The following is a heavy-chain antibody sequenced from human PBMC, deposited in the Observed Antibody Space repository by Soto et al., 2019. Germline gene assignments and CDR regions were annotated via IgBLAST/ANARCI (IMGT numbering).Heavy chain of an antibody. V-gene: IGHV1-8*01. CDR3: ARGRIFVSRNDVFDL. CDR1: GYTFTSYD. J-gene: IGHJ3*01. CDR2: MNPNSGNT. Sequence: ASVKVSCKASGYTFTSYDISWVRQATGQGLEWMGWMNPNSGNTGYAQEFQGRVTMTRNTSIGTAYMELSSLRSEDTAVYYCARGRIFVSRNDVFDLWGQGTTVTVSS. D-gene: IGHD3-3*01.